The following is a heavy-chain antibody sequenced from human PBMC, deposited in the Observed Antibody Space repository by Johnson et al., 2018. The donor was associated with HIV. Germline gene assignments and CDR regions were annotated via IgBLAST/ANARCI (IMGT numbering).Heavy chain of an antibody. D-gene: IGHD5-12*01. CDR3: ARERGHAFDI. CDR1: GFTVSSNY. V-gene: IGHV3-53*01. J-gene: IGHJ3*02. Sequence: VQLVESGGGLVKPGGYLRLSCAASGFTVSSNYMSWVRQAPGKGLEWVSVIYTGGTTYYADSVKGRFTISRDNSNNTLYLQMNSLRAEDTAVYYCARERGHAFDIWGQGTVVTVSS. CDR2: IYTGGTT.